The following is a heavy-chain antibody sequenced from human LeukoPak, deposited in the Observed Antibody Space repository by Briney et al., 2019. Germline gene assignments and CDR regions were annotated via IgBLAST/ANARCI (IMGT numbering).Heavy chain of an antibody. CDR2: INSNSGGT. J-gene: IGHJ3*02. Sequence: GASVKVSCKASGYTFTGYYMHWVRQAPGQGLEWMGWINSNSGGTNYAQKFQGRVTMTRDTSISTAYMELSRLRSDDTAVYYCARGRPLYYYDSGDASDIWGQGTMVTVSS. D-gene: IGHD3-22*01. CDR1: GYTFTGYY. V-gene: IGHV1-2*02. CDR3: ARGRPLYYYDSGDASDI.